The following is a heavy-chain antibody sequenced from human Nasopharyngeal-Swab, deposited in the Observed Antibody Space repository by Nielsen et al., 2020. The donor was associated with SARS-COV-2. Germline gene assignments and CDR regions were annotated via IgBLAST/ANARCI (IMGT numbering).Heavy chain of an antibody. Sequence: GESLKISCAASGFTFSSYAMSWVRQAPGQGLGRVSAISGCGGSTYYADSVKGRFTISRDNSKNTLYLQMNSLRAEDTAVYYCAKDREATYYYGSGSFDYWGQGTLVTVSS. D-gene: IGHD3-10*01. J-gene: IGHJ4*02. CDR1: GFTFSSYA. V-gene: IGHV3-23*01. CDR2: ISGCGGST. CDR3: AKDREATYYYGSGSFDY.